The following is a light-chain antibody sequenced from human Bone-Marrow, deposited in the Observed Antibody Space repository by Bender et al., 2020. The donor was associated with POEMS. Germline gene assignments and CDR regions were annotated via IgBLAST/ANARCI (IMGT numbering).Light chain of an antibody. CDR3: AAWDDSLSVWV. J-gene: IGLJ3*02. Sequence: QSVLTQPPSVSGTPGQRVTISCSGSSSNIESNYVYWYQQLPGTAPKLFIYTTDQRPSGVPDRFSGSKSGTSASLAISGPRSEDEGDYYCAAWDDSLSVWVFGGGTKLTVL. CDR1: SSNIESNY. CDR2: TTD. V-gene: IGLV1-47*01.